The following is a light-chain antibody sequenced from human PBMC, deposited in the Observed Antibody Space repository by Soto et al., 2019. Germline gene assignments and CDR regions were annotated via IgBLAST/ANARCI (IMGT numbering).Light chain of an antibody. V-gene: IGKV3-15*01. CDR3: QQYNDWPPLT. J-gene: IGKJ4*01. CDR2: GTF. Sequence: EIVMTQAPATPSVSPGERATLPRRASPSVTKFLARCPTKPGQAPRLLHYGTFHRATGVPARFSGSGSGTEFTLTISNLQSEDFAVYYCQQYNDWPPLTFGGGTKVDIK. CDR1: PSVTKF.